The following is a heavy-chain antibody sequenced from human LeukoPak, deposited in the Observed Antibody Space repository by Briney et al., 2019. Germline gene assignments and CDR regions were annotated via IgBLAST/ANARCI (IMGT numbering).Heavy chain of an antibody. D-gene: IGHD6-19*01. V-gene: IGHV4-30-4*08. CDR3: AAKSYSSGLFDY. Sequence: PSETLSLTCTVSGGSISRDNYYWSWIRQPPGKGLEWIGYIYYSGVTDYDPSLKSRVTISVDTSANQFSLKLSSVTAADTAVYYCAAKSYSSGLFDYWGQGTLVTVSS. CDR2: IYYSGVT. CDR1: GGSISRDNYY. J-gene: IGHJ4*02.